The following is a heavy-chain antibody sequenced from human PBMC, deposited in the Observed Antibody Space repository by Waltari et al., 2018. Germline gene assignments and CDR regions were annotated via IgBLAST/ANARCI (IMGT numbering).Heavy chain of an antibody. CDR3: TRDLPDGDIDY. D-gene: IGHD2-21*02. CDR2: ISSSGETV. CDR1: GFSYNNYE. V-gene: IGHV3-48*03. Sequence: EVQLMESGGGLVQPGGSLRLSCAACGFSYNNYEMNWVRQTPGKGQEWVSYISSSGETVFYAESVQGRFTISRDNAKSALYLQMNSVRAEDTAVYYCTRDLPDGDIDYWGQGTLVNVSS. J-gene: IGHJ4*02.